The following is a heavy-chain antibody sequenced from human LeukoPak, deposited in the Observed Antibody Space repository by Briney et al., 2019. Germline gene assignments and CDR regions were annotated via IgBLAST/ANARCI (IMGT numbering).Heavy chain of an antibody. CDR2: INPNSGGT. D-gene: IGHD3-3*01. V-gene: IGHV1-2*02. CDR3: ARDFPNDFWSGYFDY. Sequence: GASVKVSCKASGYTFTGYYMHWVRQAPGQGLEWMGWINPNSGGTNYAQKFQGRVTMTRDTSISTAYVELGRLRSDDTAVYYCARDFPNDFWSGYFDYWGQGTLVTVSS. CDR1: GYTFTGYY. J-gene: IGHJ4*02.